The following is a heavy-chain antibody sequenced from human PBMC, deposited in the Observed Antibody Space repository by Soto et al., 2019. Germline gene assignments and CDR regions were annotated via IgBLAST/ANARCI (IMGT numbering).Heavy chain of an antibody. V-gene: IGHV3-33*01. J-gene: IGHJ4*02. Sequence: QVQLVESGGGVVQPGRSLRLSCAASGFTFSSYGMHWVRQAPGKGLEWVAVIWYDGSNKYYADSVKGRFTISRDNSKNTLYLQMNSLRAEDTAVYYCARESNRVATLDYWGQGTLVTVSS. CDR2: IWYDGSNK. D-gene: IGHD5-12*01. CDR1: GFTFSSYG. CDR3: ARESNRVATLDY.